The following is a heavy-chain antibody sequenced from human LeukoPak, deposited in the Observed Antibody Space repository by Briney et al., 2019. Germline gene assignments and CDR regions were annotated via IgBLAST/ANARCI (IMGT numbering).Heavy chain of an antibody. Sequence: ASVKVSCKASGYTFTGYYMHWVRQAPGQGLEWMGRINPNSGGTNYAQKFQGRVTMTRDTSISTAYMELSRLRSDDTAVYYCARIIVGATPDAFDIWGQGTMVTVSS. CDR2: INPNSGGT. J-gene: IGHJ3*02. CDR1: GYTFTGYY. CDR3: ARIIVGATPDAFDI. V-gene: IGHV1-2*06. D-gene: IGHD1-26*01.